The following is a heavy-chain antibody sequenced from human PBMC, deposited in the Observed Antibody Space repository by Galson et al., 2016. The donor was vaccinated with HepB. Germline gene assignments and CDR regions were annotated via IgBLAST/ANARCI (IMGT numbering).Heavy chain of an antibody. J-gene: IGHJ4*02. CDR3: AKGVASGFYSVADY. CDR1: GYTFSDYS. V-gene: IGHV3-23*01. CDR2: ISNSSGGT. Sequence: SLKLSCATSGYTFSDYSFNWVRQAPGKGLEWVSSISNSSGGTYCADDVQGRFTMSRDKSKNTLILEMSSLRFEDTAVYYCAKGVASGFYSVADYWGQGTLVTVSS. D-gene: IGHD6-19*01.